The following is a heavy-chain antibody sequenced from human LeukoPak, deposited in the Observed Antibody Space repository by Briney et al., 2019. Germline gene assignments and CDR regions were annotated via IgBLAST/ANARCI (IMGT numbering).Heavy chain of an antibody. J-gene: IGHJ3*02. CDR3: ARARHRWYRGAFDI. D-gene: IGHD6-13*01. CDR1: GGSISSSSYY. CDR2: IYYSGST. V-gene: IGHV4-61*01. Sequence: SETLSLTCTVSGGSISSSSYYWSWIRQPPGKGLEWIGYIYYSGSTNYNPSLKSRVTISVDTSKNQFSLKLSSVTAADTAVYYCARARHRWYRGAFDIWGQGTMVTVSS.